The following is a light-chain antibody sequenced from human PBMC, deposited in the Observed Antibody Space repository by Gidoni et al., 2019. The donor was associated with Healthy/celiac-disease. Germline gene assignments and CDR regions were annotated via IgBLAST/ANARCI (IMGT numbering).Light chain of an antibody. CDR2: EDN. Sequence: NFMLTQPHSVSESPGKTVTISCTRSSGSIASKYVQWYQQRPGSSPTTVIYEDNQRPSGVPDRFSGSIDSSSNSASLTISGLKTEDEADYYCQSYDSYVVFGGGTKLTVL. J-gene: IGLJ2*01. CDR3: QSYDSYVV. V-gene: IGLV6-57*01. CDR1: SGSIASKY.